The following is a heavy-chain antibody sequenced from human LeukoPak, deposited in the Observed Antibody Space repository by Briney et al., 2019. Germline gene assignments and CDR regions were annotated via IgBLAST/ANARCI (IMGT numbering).Heavy chain of an antibody. D-gene: IGHD2-2*01. CDR2: INPNSGGT. V-gene: IGHV1-2*04. CDR1: GYTFTGYY. CDR3: ATGGVVPAAAIHY. J-gene: IGHJ4*02. Sequence: GASVKVSCKASGYTFTGYYMHWVRQAPGQGLEWMGWINPNSGGTNYAQKFQGWVTTTRDTSISTAYMELSRLRSDDTAVYYCATGGVVPAAAIHYWGQGTLVTVSS.